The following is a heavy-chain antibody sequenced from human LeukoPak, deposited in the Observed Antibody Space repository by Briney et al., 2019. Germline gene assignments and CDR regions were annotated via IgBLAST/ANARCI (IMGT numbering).Heavy chain of an antibody. V-gene: IGHV1-46*01. Sequence: ASVKVSCKASGYTFTSYYMHWGRQAPGQGLEWMGIINPSGGSTSYAQKFQGRVTMTRDTSTSTVYMELSSLRSEETAVYYCARDRGGCSGGSCYSFHWFDPWGQGTLVTVSS. CDR3: ARDRGGCSGGSCYSFHWFDP. J-gene: IGHJ5*02. CDR2: INPSGGST. D-gene: IGHD2-15*01. CDR1: GYTFTSYY.